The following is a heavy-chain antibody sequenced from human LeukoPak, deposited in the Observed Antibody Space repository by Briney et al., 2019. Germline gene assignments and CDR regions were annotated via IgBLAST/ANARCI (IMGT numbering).Heavy chain of an antibody. D-gene: IGHD3-10*01. Sequence: KPSETLSLTCTVSGDSISSDYWSWIRQPPGKGLEWIGYIYYSGSTNYNPSLKSRVAISVDTSKNQFSLKVRSVTAADTAEYYCARDPFGSGPNMDVWGQGTTVTVSS. CDR3: ARDPFGSGPNMDV. CDR2: IYYSGST. J-gene: IGHJ6*02. V-gene: IGHV4-59*01. CDR1: GDSISSDY.